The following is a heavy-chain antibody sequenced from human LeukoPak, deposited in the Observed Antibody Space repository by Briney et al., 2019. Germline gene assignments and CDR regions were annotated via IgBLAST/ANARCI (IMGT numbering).Heavy chain of an antibody. Sequence: PGRSLRLSCAASGFTFSSYGMHWVRQAPGKGLEWVAVISYDGSNEYYADSVKGRFTISRDNSKNTLYLQMNSLRAEDTAVYYCAKPNDYGDTTDYWGQGTLVTVSS. V-gene: IGHV3-30*18. J-gene: IGHJ4*02. CDR2: ISYDGSNE. CDR3: AKPNDYGDTTDY. D-gene: IGHD4-17*01. CDR1: GFTFSSYG.